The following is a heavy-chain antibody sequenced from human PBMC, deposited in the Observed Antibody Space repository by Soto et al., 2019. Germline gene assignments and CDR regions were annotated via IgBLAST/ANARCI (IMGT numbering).Heavy chain of an antibody. J-gene: IGHJ6*02. Sequence: GASVKVSCKASGYTFTSYDINWVRQATGQGLEWMGWMNPNSGNTGYAQKFQGRVTMTRNTSISTAYMGLSSLRSEDTAVYYCARETAPYYDFWSGYYTSFLDHHYGLAVWGQGTTVTVSS. CDR2: MNPNSGNT. D-gene: IGHD3-3*01. V-gene: IGHV1-8*01. CDR1: GYTFTSYD. CDR3: ARETAPYYDFWSGYYTSFLDHHYGLAV.